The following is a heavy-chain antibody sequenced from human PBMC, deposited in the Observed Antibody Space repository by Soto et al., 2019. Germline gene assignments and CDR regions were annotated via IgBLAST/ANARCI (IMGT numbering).Heavy chain of an antibody. CDR1: GFTISGKKY. Sequence: DVQLVESGGGLIQPGEALSLSCAAFGFTISGKKYVAWVRQAPGKGLEWVSALYDLDGSFYAASVKGRFTTSSDSSKITVYLQMNDLRPDDTAVYYCATWHEREHAYDVWGQGTTVTVSS. CDR2: LYDLDGS. D-gene: IGHD1-1*01. J-gene: IGHJ3*01. V-gene: IGHV3-53*01. CDR3: ATWHEREHAYDV.